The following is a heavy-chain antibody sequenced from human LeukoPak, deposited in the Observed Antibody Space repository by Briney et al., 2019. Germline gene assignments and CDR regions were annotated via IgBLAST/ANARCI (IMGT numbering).Heavy chain of an antibody. Sequence: SVKVSCKASGGTFSSYAISWVRQAPGQGLEWMGGIIPIFGTANYAQKFQGRVTITTDESTSTAYMELSSLRSEDTAVYYCARGVEMATQGSFDYWSQGTLVTVSS. CDR2: IIPIFGTA. J-gene: IGHJ4*02. D-gene: IGHD5-24*01. CDR3: ARGVEMATQGSFDY. CDR1: GGTFSSYA. V-gene: IGHV1-69*05.